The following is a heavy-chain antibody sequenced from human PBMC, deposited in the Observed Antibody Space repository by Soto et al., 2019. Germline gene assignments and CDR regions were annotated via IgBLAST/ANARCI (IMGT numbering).Heavy chain of an antibody. CDR1: RGTFSTYG. V-gene: IGHV1-69*06. D-gene: IGHD2-21*01. CDR2: LLPISGTA. CDR3: ALAVGIAPSFGMDV. Sequence: QVQLVQSGAEVKKPGSSVTVSCMASRGTFSTYGINRERQAPGQGLECVGGLLPISGTANYAQKFQGRVTIVADKSTTTAYMDLSSLSSEDTAVYYCALAVGIAPSFGMDVWGQGTTITVS. J-gene: IGHJ6*02.